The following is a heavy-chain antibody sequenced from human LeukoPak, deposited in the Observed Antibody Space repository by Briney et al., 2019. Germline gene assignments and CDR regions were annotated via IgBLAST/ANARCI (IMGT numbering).Heavy chain of an antibody. CDR3: ARGLRPSWT. J-gene: IGHJ5*02. Sequence: ASVKVSCKASGYTFTNYDINWVRQATGQGLEWMGWMNTNSGNTAYAQMFQGRVTMTRNTSIGTAYMELSSLRSEDTAVYYCARGLRPSWTWGQGTLVTVSS. V-gene: IGHV1-8*01. CDR1: GYTFTNYD. D-gene: IGHD3-3*01. CDR2: MNTNSGNT.